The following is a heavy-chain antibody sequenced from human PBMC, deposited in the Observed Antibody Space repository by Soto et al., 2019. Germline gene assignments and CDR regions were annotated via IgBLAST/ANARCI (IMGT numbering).Heavy chain of an antibody. CDR3: ARGVVLRYFDWVPSRHYYYGMDV. CDR2: ITSNGGST. D-gene: IGHD3-9*01. J-gene: IGHJ6*04. CDR1: GFTFSSYA. V-gene: IGHV3-64*01. Sequence: GGSLRLSCAASGFTFSSYAMYWVRQAPGKGLEYVSAITSNGGSTYYANSVKGRFTISRDNSKNTLYLQMGSLRAEDMAVYFCARGVVLRYFDWVPSRHYYYGMDVWGKGTTVPVSS.